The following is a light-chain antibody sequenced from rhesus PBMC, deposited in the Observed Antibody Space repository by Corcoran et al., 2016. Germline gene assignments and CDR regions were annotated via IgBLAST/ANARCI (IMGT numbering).Light chain of an antibody. CDR1: QGISNW. Sequence: DIQMTQSPSSLSASVGDRVTINCQASQGISNWLAWYQQKPGKAPKLLIYAASSLQSGVPSRFSGSGAGTEFTLTISSLQPEYFATYYCQQHNTNPFTFGPGTKLDIK. CDR2: AAS. V-gene: IGKV1-18*01. J-gene: IGKJ3*01. CDR3: QQHNTNPFT.